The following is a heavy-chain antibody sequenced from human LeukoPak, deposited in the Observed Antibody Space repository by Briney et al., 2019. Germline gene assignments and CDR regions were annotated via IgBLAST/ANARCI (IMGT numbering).Heavy chain of an antibody. J-gene: IGHJ4*02. Sequence: PSQTLSLTCTVSADSLSSGGHYWAWIRQFPEKGLESIGFIHHSGRSRHNPSLKDRVAISVDTSRKQFALKLSSVTAADTAMYYCARGGNRFGGFYFDYWGQGIQVNVSS. CDR3: ARGGNRFGGFYFDY. D-gene: IGHD3-10*01. CDR1: ADSLSSGGHY. V-gene: IGHV4-31*03. CDR2: IHHSGRS.